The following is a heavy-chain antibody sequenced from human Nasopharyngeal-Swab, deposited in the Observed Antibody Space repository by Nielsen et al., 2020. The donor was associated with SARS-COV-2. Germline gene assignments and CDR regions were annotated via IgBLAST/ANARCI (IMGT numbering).Heavy chain of an antibody. CDR3: ARAEMRTTVTTYWNY. CDR2: INPNSGGT. D-gene: IGHD4-17*01. J-gene: IGHJ4*02. Sequence: ASVKVSCKASGYTFTGYYMHWVRQAPGQGLEWMGWINPNSGGTNYAQKFQGRVTMTRDTSTSTVYMELSSLRSEDTAVYYCARAEMRTTVTTYWNYWGQGTLVTVSS. V-gene: IGHV1-2*02. CDR1: GYTFTGYY.